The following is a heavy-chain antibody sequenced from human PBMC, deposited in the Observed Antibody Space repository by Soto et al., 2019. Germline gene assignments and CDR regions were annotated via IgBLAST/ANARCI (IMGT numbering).Heavy chain of an antibody. Sequence: GASVKVSCKASGYVFSGYGINWVRQVPGQGLEWMGWISAYKGNKNYAQKFQGRVTMTTDTSTSTAYMELSSLRSEDTAVYYCAAVPVLRFLKWLPAYFDYWGQGTLVTVSS. V-gene: IGHV1-18*01. CDR1: GYVFSGYG. D-gene: IGHD3-3*01. CDR2: ISAYKGNK. CDR3: AAVPVLRFLKWLPAYFDY. J-gene: IGHJ4*02.